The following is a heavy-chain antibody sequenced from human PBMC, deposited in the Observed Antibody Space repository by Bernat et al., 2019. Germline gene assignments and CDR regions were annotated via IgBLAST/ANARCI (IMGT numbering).Heavy chain of an antibody. J-gene: IGHJ4*02. D-gene: IGHD4-17*01. Sequence: QVQLQQWGAGLLKPSETLSLTCAVYGGSFSGYYWSWIRQPPGKGLEWIGEINHSGSTNYNPSLKSRVTISVDTSKNQFSLKLSSVTAADTAVYYCWAVTTSLSDYWGQGTLVTVSS. CDR3: WAVTTSLSDY. CDR2: INHSGST. CDR1: GGSFSGYY. V-gene: IGHV4-34*01.